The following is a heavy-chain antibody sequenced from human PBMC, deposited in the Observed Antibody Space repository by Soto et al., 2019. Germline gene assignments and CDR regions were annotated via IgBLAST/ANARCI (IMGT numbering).Heavy chain of an antibody. J-gene: IGHJ1*01. D-gene: IGHD2-8*01. CDR2: INPNTGGT. CDR1: GYTFTRYS. V-gene: IGHV1-2*02. CDR3: SVYFDDLQEASF. Sequence: QVQLVQSGAEVKKPGASVKVSCRASGYTFTRYSVHWVRQAPGQGLEWMGWINPNTGGTRFAPKFEGRVTLTTDPSVRTVYMVVRSLRSDDTAVFYCSVYFDDLQEASFWGQGTLVTVTS.